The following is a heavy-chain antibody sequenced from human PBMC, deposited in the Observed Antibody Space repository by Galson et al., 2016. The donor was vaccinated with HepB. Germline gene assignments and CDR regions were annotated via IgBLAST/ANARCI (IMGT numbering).Heavy chain of an antibody. Sequence: SLRLSCAASGFTFTTDSMNWVRQAPGKGLEWVSSISGSSSYIYYADSVKGRFTISRDNAKNSLYLQMNSLRAEDTAVYYCARDPVNYYGMDVWGQGTTVT. CDR3: ARDPVNYYGMDV. J-gene: IGHJ6*02. CDR1: GFTFTTDS. V-gene: IGHV3-21*01. CDR2: ISGSSSYI.